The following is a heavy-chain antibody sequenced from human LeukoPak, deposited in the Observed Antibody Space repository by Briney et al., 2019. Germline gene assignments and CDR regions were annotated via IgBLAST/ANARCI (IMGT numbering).Heavy chain of an antibody. D-gene: IGHD3-10*01. CDR3: ARRVYGSGYNWFDR. CDR1: GGSISSYY. Sequence: SETLSLTCSVSGGSISSYYWSWIRQPPGKGLEWLGYIYYSGSTNYNPSLKSRVTISVDTSKNQFSLKLSSVTAADTAVYYCARRVYGSGYNWFDRWGQGTLVTVSS. V-gene: IGHV4-59*01. J-gene: IGHJ5*02. CDR2: IYYSGST.